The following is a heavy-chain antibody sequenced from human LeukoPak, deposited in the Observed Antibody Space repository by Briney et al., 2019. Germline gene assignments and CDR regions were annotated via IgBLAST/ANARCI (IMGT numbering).Heavy chain of an antibody. J-gene: IGHJ3*02. CDR3: ARDSGSSWYGAFDI. D-gene: IGHD6-13*01. CDR2: IKQDGSEK. Sequence: PGGSLRLSCAASGFTFSSYWMSWVRQAPGKGLEWVANIKQDGSEKYYVDSVKGRFTISRDNAKNSLYLQMNSLRAEDTAVYYCARDSGSSWYGAFDIWGQGTMVTVSS. CDR1: GFTFSSYW. V-gene: IGHV3-7*01.